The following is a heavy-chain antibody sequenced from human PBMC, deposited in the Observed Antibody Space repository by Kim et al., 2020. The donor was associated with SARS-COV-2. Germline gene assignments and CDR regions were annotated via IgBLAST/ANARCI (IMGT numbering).Heavy chain of an antibody. CDR1: GFTFSSYW. CDR3: ARDLLGAVAGTSDY. D-gene: IGHD6-19*01. Sequence: GGSLRLSCAASGFTFSSYWMSWVRQAPGKWLEWVANVKQDGSEKYYVDSVKGRFTISRDNAKNSLYLQMSSLRAEDTAVYYCARDLLGAVAGTSDYWGQGTLVTVSS. V-gene: IGHV3-7*01. J-gene: IGHJ4*02. CDR2: VKQDGSEK.